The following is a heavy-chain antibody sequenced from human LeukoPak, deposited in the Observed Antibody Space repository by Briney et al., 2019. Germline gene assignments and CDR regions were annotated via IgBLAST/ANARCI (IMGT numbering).Heavy chain of an antibody. Sequence: PGGSLRLSCAASGFTFSGYWMSWVCQAPGKGLEWVSGINVSGGSTFYADSVRGRFTISRDNSKNTLYLQMNSLRAEDTAVYYCAKDQYCTSTSCYVGYWGQGTLVTVSS. CDR1: GFTFSGYW. V-gene: IGHV3-23*01. J-gene: IGHJ4*02. CDR2: INVSGGST. D-gene: IGHD2-2*01. CDR3: AKDQYCTSTSCYVGY.